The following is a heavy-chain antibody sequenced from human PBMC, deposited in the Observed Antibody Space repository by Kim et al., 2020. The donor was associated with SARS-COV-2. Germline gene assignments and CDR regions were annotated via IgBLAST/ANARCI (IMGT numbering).Heavy chain of an antibody. CDR3: AKGYSDSTVAHIDY. CDR2: ISASGAVT. D-gene: IGHD3-22*01. V-gene: IGHV3-23*01. Sequence: GGSLRLSCAASGFRFNSYAMNWVRQAPGKGLEWVSAISASGAVTYYADSVRGRVTISRDTSKNMVYLQLSSLRADDAAVYYCAKGYSDSTVAHIDYWGQG. J-gene: IGHJ4*02. CDR1: GFRFNSYA.